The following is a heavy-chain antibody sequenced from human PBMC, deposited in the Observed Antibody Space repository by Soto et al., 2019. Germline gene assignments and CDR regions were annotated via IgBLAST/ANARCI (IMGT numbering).Heavy chain of an antibody. J-gene: IGHJ4*02. CDR2: IRASGGNT. CDR1: GFTFSNYA. CDR3: ATRPRNLYYFDL. D-gene: IGHD6-6*01. Sequence: PGGSLRLSCAASGFTFSNYAMTWVRQAPGKGLEWISGIRASGGNTYYADSVKGRFTISRDNSKNTLYLHMGSLRPEDTAVYYCATRPRNLYYFDLWGQGAPVTVSS. V-gene: IGHV3-23*01.